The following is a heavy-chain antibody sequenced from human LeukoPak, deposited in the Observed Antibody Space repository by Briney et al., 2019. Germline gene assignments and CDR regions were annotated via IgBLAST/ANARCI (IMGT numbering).Heavy chain of an antibody. D-gene: IGHD2-15*01. CDR1: GYTFTRYG. CDR3: ARDFFHGHCAGLSCFLLDY. Sequence: ASVKVSCKASGYTFTRYGISWVRQAPGQGLEWMGWISANNGDTNSAQKFQDRVTMTTDTSTSTAYMELRSLRSDDTAVYCCARDFFHGHCAGLSCFLLDYWGQGSLVTVSS. CDR2: ISANNGDT. J-gene: IGHJ4*02. V-gene: IGHV1-18*01.